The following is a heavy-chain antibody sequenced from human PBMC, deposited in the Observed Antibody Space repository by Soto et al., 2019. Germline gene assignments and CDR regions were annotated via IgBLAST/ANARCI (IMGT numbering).Heavy chain of an antibody. V-gene: IGHV3-74*01. CDR3: AREGSRGGDLDY. Sequence: EVQLVESGGGLVQPGGSLRLSCAASGFTFSNYWMDWVRQAPGKGLVWVSRIKRDGSSISYADSVKGRVTISRDNAKNTLYLQMNSLRAEDTAVYYCAREGSRGGDLDYWGQGTLVTVSS. J-gene: IGHJ4*02. D-gene: IGHD3-10*01. CDR2: IKRDGSSI. CDR1: GFTFSNYW.